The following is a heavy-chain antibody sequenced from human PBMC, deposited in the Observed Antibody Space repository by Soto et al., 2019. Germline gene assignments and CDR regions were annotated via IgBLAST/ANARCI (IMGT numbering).Heavy chain of an antibody. CDR1: GFTFSSYS. CDR3: ARETGYCSSTSCPCLNFY. V-gene: IGHV3-21*01. J-gene: IGHJ4*02. Sequence: EVQLVESGGRLVKPGGYLRLSCAASGFTFSSYSMNWVRQAPGKGQEWVSSISSSSSYIYYADPVKGRFTISRDNAKNSRYQHRNKVRAEGQGVYYCARETGYCSSTSCPCLNFYWGQGTLVTVP. D-gene: IGHD2-2*01. CDR2: ISSSSSYI.